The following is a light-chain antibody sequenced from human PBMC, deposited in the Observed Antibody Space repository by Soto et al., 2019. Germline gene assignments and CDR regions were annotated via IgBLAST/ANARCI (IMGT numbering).Light chain of an antibody. V-gene: IGKV3-20*01. Sequence: DIVLKQSPGTLSLSPGERATISCRASQSVDSRYLAWYHHKPGQAPRLLIYAVSIRATGITGRFSGRGSGTDFTLTIRRLVPDDGAEYYCQQDCSSPRYSFGQGTKLEIK. CDR3: QQDCSSPRYS. J-gene: IGKJ2*03. CDR2: AVS. CDR1: QSVDSRY.